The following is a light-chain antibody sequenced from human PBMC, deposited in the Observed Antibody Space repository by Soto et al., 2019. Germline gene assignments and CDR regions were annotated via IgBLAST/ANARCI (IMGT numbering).Light chain of an antibody. CDR3: QQYDTSGVT. V-gene: IGKV3-20*01. Sequence: IVLTQSPGTLSLSPGERATLWCRASQSVSSSYLTWYQQKPGQAPRLLISGAFNRATGIPARFSGSGSGTDFTLNISTLEPEDYAVYYCQQYDTSGVTFGQGTRLDI. CDR2: GAF. CDR1: QSVSSSY. J-gene: IGKJ5*01.